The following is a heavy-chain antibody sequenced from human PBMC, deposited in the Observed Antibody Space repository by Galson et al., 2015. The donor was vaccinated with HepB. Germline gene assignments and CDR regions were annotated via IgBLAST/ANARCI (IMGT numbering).Heavy chain of an antibody. CDR2: IKQDGSEK. V-gene: IGHV3-7*03. CDR3: ARQQLVRFAAFDI. Sequence: SLRLSCAASGFTFSSYWMSWVRQAPGKGLEWVANIKQDGSEKYYVDSVKGRSTISRDNAKNSLYLQMNSLRAEDTAVYYCARQQLVRFAAFDIWGQGTMVTVSS. CDR1: GFTFSSYW. D-gene: IGHD6-13*01. J-gene: IGHJ3*02.